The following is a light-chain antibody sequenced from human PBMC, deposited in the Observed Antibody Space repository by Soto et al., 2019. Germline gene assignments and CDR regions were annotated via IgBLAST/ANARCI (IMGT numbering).Light chain of an antibody. Sequence: EIVMTQSPATLSVSPGERATLSCRASPSVSSKLAWYQQKPGQAPRLLIYGASTRATGIPARFSGSGSGTEFTLTISSLQSEDFAVYYCQQYNNWPVAFGQGTKVEIK. CDR1: PSVSSK. CDR3: QQYNNWPVA. V-gene: IGKV3-15*01. J-gene: IGKJ1*01. CDR2: GAS.